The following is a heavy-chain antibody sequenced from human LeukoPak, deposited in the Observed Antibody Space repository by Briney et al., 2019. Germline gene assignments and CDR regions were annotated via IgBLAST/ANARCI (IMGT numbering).Heavy chain of an antibody. CDR3: VRELTGEGNWFDP. CDR2: ISTDGRST. V-gene: IGHV3-64D*06. Sequence: GGSLRLSCSASGFIFSNYAMHWVRQAPGKGLQYVSAISTDGRSTYYADSVKGRFTMSRDNSKNTLYLQMSSLRTEDTAVYYCVRELTGEGNWFDPWGQGTLVTVSS. CDR1: GFIFSNYA. D-gene: IGHD7-27*01. J-gene: IGHJ5*02.